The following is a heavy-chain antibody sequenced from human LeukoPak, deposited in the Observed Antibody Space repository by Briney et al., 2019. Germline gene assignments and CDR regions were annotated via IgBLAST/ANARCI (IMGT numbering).Heavy chain of an antibody. CDR1: GGTFSSYA. J-gene: IGHJ4*02. CDR2: IIPIFGTA. D-gene: IGHD3-22*01. CDR3: ASRRYDSSYFDY. V-gene: IGHV1-69*01. Sequence: PVKVSCKASGGTFSSYAISWVRQAPGQGLEWMGGIIPIFGTANYAQKFQGRVTITADESTSTAYMELSSLRSEDTAVYYCASRRYDSSYFDYWGQGTLVTVSS.